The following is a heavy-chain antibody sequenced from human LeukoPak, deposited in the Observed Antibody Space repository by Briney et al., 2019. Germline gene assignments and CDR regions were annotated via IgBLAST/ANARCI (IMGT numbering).Heavy chain of an antibody. V-gene: IGHV3-30*02. CDR3: AKDKKGQGAFDI. Sequence: GGSLRLSCAASGFIFSSYGMHWVRQAPGKGLEWVAVIWYDGSNKYYADSVKGRFTISRDNSKNTLYLQMNSLRAEDTAVYYCAKDKKGQGAFDIWGQGTMVTVSS. CDR1: GFIFSSYG. J-gene: IGHJ3*02. CDR2: IWYDGSNK.